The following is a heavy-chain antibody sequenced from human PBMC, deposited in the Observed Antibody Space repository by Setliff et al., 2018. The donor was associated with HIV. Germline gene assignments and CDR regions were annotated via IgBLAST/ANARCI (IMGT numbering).Heavy chain of an antibody. V-gene: IGHV4-39*01. CDR2: VSQSGST. J-gene: IGHJ5*02. D-gene: IGHD2-21*01. CDR3: ARVPVAGSNWFDP. Sequence: ETLSLTCSVSGVSINRTDHYWGWIRQYPGKRLEWIGSVSQSGSTYYNPSLKSRITISVHRSKNLFSLKLISVTAADQGVDSCARVPVAGSNWFDPWGLGTLVTVSS. CDR1: GVSINRTDHY.